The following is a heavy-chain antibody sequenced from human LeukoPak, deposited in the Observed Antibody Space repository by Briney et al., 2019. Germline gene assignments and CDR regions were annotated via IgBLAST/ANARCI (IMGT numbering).Heavy chain of an antibody. Sequence: GSSLKISCKGSGYSFTSYWLCWVRQTPGKGLEWMGIIYPSDSDTKYSPSFQRLVTISANTSISTAYLQWSSLKASDTAMYYCARREGSTSFWGAFEIWGQGRMVTVYS. D-gene: IGHD2-2*01. V-gene: IGHV5-51*01. CDR1: GYSFTSYW. CDR2: IYPSDSDT. CDR3: ARREGSTSFWGAFEI. J-gene: IGHJ3*02.